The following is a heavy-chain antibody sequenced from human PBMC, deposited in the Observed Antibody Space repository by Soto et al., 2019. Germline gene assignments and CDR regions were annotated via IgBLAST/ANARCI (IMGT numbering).Heavy chain of an antibody. J-gene: IGHJ4*02. CDR1: GYTFTNYA. D-gene: IGHD3-10*01. CDR3: ARAWFGDFVYYFDY. CDR2: ISAYNGNT. Sequence: GASVKVSCKASGYTFTNYAISWVRQAQGQGLEWMGWISAYNGNTNYAQKLQGRVTMTTDTSTSSASMELRSLRSDDTAVYYCARAWFGDFVYYFDYWGQGTLVTVSS. V-gene: IGHV1-18*01.